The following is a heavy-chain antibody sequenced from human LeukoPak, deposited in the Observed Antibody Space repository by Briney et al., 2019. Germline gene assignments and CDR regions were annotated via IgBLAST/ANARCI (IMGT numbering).Heavy chain of an antibody. D-gene: IGHD3-10*01. CDR1: GCTLISYW. J-gene: IGHJ6*03. V-gene: IGHV3-74*01. Sequence: GGSLRHSCVASGCTLISYWMHGVRQAPGRGLVWVSRINNDGWSTSYAHSVQGRFTISRDKAKKTLYLQMNSLRAEDTALYYCARVARGDYYYYYRGVWGKETTVTVSS. CDR2: INNDGWST. CDR3: ARVARGDYYYYYRGV.